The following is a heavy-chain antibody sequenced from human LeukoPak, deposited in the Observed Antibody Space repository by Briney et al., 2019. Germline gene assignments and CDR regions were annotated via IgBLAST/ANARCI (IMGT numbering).Heavy chain of an antibody. CDR2: IYYSGST. Sequence: SETLSLTCTVSGGSISSSSYYWGWIRQPPGKGLEWIGSIYYSGSTYYNPSLKSRVTISVDTSKNQFSLKLSSVTAADTAVYYCARFNSGYLDAFDIWGQGTMVTVSS. J-gene: IGHJ3*02. CDR1: GGSISSSSYY. CDR3: ARFNSGYLDAFDI. D-gene: IGHD3-22*01. V-gene: IGHV4-39*01.